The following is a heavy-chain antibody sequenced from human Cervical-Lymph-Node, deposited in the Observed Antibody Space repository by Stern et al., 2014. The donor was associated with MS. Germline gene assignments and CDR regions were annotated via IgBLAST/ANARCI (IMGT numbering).Heavy chain of an antibody. CDR2: IYYSGST. CDR1: GGSISSSSYY. Sequence: QLQLQESGPGLVKPSETLSLTCTVSGGSISSSSYYWGWIRQPPGKGLEWIGSIYYSGSTYYNPSLKSRVTISVDTSNKQFSLQRISVTAADTAVYYCASPYYDYVWGSYRYTGFDYWGQGTLVTVSS. D-gene: IGHD3-16*02. J-gene: IGHJ4*02. V-gene: IGHV4-39*01. CDR3: ASPYYDYVWGSYRYTGFDY.